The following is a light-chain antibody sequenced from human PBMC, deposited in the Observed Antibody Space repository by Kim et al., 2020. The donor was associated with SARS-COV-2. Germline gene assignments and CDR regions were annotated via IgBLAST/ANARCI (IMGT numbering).Light chain of an antibody. V-gene: IGKV3-20*01. Sequence: DIVLTQSPGTLSLSPGDRATLSCRASQSVPRYYVACYQHEPGQAPRLLIYGASSRATGIPDRFTGSGSGTDFTLTISRLEPEDFAVYYWQKDDDSPVYTFGQGNKLEI. CDR2: GAS. CDR3: QKDDDSPVYT. CDR1: QSVPRYY. J-gene: IGKJ2*01.